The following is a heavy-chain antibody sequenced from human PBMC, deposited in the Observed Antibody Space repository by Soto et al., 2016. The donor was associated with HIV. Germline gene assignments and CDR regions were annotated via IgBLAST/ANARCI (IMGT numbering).Heavy chain of an antibody. CDR2: IKTKTDDGTT. Sequence: EVQLVESGGGLVKPGGSLRLSCAASGFTFSNAWMTWVRQAPGKGLERVGRIKTKTDDGTTDYAAPVKGRFTISRDDSKNTLYLQMNSLKTEDTAVYYCTTGTDRGLTYYYYYGMDVWGQGTSVTVSS. CDR3: TTGTDRGLTYYYYYGMDV. CDR1: GFTFSNAW. J-gene: IGHJ6*02. V-gene: IGHV3-15*01. D-gene: IGHD2-21*02.